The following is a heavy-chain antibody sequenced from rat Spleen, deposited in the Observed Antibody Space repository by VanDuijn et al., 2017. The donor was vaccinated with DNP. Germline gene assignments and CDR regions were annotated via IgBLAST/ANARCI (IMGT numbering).Heavy chain of an antibody. V-gene: IGHV5-31*01. CDR1: GFTFNYYW. Sequence: EVQLVESGGDLVQPGRSLKLSCEASGFTFNYYWMTWIRQVPGKGLEWLASITRNSGATYYLDSVKGRFTISRDNAKSTLYLQMDSLRSEDTATYYCARHYGGYSYYWYFDFWGPGTMVTVSS. J-gene: IGHJ1*01. D-gene: IGHD1-11*01. CDR3: ARHYGGYSYYWYFDF. CDR2: ITRNSGAT.